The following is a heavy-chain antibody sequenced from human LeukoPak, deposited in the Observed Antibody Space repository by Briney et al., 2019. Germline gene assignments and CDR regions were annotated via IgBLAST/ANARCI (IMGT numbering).Heavy chain of an antibody. J-gene: IGHJ4*02. CDR2: INHSGST. Sequence: SETLSLTCTVSGGSISSYYWSWIRQPPGKGLEWIGEINHSGSTNYNPSLKSRVTISVDTSKNQFSLKLSSVTAADTAVYYCARGHGSGWFLASKKLGVDYWGQGTLVTVSS. CDR1: GGSISSYY. V-gene: IGHV4-34*01. D-gene: IGHD6-19*01. CDR3: ARGHGSGWFLASKKLGVDY.